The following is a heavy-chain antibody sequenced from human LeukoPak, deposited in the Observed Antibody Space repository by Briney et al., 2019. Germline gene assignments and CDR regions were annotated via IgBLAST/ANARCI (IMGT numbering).Heavy chain of an antibody. J-gene: IGHJ4*02. V-gene: IGHV3-20*04. Sequence: GGSLRLSCAASGFTFDDYGMSWVRHAPGKGLEWVSGINWNGGSTGYADSVKGRFTISRDNAKNSLFLQMNSLRAEDTAVYYCARVLAVSGILDYWGQGTLVTVSS. CDR3: ARVLAVSGILDY. CDR1: GFTFDDYG. CDR2: INWNGGST. D-gene: IGHD6-19*01.